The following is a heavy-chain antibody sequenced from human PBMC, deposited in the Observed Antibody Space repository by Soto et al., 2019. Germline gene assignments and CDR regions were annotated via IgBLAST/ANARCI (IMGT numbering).Heavy chain of an antibody. V-gene: IGHV1-69*02. Sequence: QLVQSGAEVKKPGSSVKVSCKASGGDFLSYTISWVRQAPGQGPEWMGTIIPILDVAKHAQKFQGRVAIPADKATSTVYMELKSLRSDDTAVYYCAQMWFGELWHGMDVWGQGTTITVSS. CDR1: GGDFLSYT. J-gene: IGHJ6*02. CDR2: IIPILDVA. CDR3: AQMWFGELWHGMDV. D-gene: IGHD3-10*01.